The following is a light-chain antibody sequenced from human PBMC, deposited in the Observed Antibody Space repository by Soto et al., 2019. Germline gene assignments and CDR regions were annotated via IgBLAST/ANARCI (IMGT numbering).Light chain of an antibody. CDR3: QQFSSSPLMYT. CDR1: QSVSSS. CDR2: GAS. J-gene: IGKJ2*01. Sequence: VLMQSPGTLSLSPGERATLSCRASQSVSSSLAWYQKKPGQAPRLLIYGASSRATGIPDRFSGSGSGTDFTLTISRLEPEDFAVYYCQQFSSSPLMYTFGQGTKLEIK. V-gene: IGKV3-20*01.